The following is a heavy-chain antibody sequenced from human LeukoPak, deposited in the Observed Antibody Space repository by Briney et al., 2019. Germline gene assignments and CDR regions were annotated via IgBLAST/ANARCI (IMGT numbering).Heavy chain of an antibody. D-gene: IGHD3-3*01. J-gene: IGHJ6*03. CDR3: ARGGDYDFWSGYRRRGYYYYMDV. CDR1: GGTFSSYA. CDR2: IIPIFGTA. Sequence: SVKVSCKASGGTFSSYAISWVRQAPGRGLEWMGGIIPIFGTANYAQKFQGRVTITTDESTGTAYMELSSLRSEDTAVYYYARGGDYDFWSGYRRRGYYYYMDVWGKGTTVTVSS. V-gene: IGHV1-69*05.